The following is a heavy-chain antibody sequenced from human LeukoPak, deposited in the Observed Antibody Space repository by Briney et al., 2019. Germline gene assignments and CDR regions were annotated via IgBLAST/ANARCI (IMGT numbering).Heavy chain of an antibody. D-gene: IGHD2-15*01. Sequence: PGGSLRLSCAASGFTFSSYSMNWVRQAPGKGLEWVSSISSSSSYIYYADSVKGRFTISRDNAKNSLYLQMNSLRAEDTAVYYCARDGYCSGGSCYSTDYWGQGTLVTVSS. CDR3: ARDGYCSGGSCYSTDY. CDR2: ISSSSSYI. J-gene: IGHJ4*02. V-gene: IGHV3-21*01. CDR1: GFTFSSYS.